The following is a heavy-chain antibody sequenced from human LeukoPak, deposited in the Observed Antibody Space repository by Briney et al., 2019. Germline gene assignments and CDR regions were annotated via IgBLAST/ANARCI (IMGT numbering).Heavy chain of an antibody. V-gene: IGHV4-31*03. D-gene: IGHD3-16*01. J-gene: IGHJ5*02. CDR2: IYYSGST. CDR1: GGSISSGDYY. CDR3: ARGWGRFDKTQTNWFDP. Sequence: SETLSLTCTVSGGSISSGDYYWSWIRQHPGKGLEWIGYIYYSGSTYYNPSLKSRVTISVDTSKNQFSLKLSSVTAADTAVYYCARGWGRFDKTQTNWFDPWGQGTLVTVSS.